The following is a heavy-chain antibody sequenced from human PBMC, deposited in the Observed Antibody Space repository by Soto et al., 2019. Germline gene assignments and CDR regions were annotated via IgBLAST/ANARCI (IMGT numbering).Heavy chain of an antibody. D-gene: IGHD3-9*01. J-gene: IGHJ6*02. CDR3: ARDRYFDWTMRYYSGMDV. CDR1: GYTFTSYG. Sequence: ASVKVSCKASGYTFTSYGISWVRQAPGQGLEWMGWISAYNGNTNYAQKLQGRVTMTTDTSTSTAYMELRSLRSDDTAVYYCARDRYFDWTMRYYSGMDVWGQGTTVTVSS. V-gene: IGHV1-18*01. CDR2: ISAYNGNT.